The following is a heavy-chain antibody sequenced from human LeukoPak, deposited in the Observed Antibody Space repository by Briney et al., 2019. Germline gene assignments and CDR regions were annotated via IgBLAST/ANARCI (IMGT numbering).Heavy chain of an antibody. CDR3: ASATTVGAFSDAFDL. J-gene: IGHJ3*01. Sequence: PSQTLSLTCTVSGGSISGDSYYWSWIRQPAGKGLEWIGRPYSSGSTNYNPSLKSRVTMSVDTSKNQFSLGLSSVTAADTAMYYCASATTVGAFSDAFDLWGQGTMVTVSS. V-gene: IGHV4-61*02. CDR2: PYSSGST. CDR1: GGSISGDSYY. D-gene: IGHD1-26*01.